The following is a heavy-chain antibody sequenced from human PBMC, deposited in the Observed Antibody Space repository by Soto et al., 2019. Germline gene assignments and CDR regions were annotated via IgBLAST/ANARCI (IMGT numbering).Heavy chain of an antibody. Sequence: GGSLRLSCAASGFGLNMYWMHGVRKVPGEGPEWVTRINDDGTRTDYADSAKGRFTISRDNAKDILYLQMNALRVDDTAVYYCIRGPRPSSVGTGAFWGQGTLVTVSS. D-gene: IGHD3-10*01. CDR2: INDDGTRT. J-gene: IGHJ4*02. CDR1: GFGLNMYW. V-gene: IGHV3-74*01. CDR3: IRGPRPSSVGTGAF.